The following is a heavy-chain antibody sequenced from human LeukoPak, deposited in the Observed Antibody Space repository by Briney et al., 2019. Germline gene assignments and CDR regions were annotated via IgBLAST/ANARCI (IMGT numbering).Heavy chain of an antibody. Sequence: SETLSLTCTVSGGSISSGGYYWSWIRQHPGKGLEWIGYIYYSGSTYYNPSLKSRVTISVDTSKNQFSLKLSSVTAADTAVYYCARDSPSLGPTYYYYYMDVWGKGITVTVSS. CDR3: ARDSPSLGPTYYYYYMDV. D-gene: IGHD6-6*01. J-gene: IGHJ6*03. V-gene: IGHV4-31*03. CDR1: GGSISSGGYY. CDR2: IYYSGST.